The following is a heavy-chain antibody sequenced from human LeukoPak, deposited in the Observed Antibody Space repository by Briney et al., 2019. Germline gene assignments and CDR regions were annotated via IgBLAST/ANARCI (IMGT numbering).Heavy chain of an antibody. D-gene: IGHD4-23*01. CDR1: GGTFSSYA. V-gene: IGHV1-69*05. J-gene: IGHJ1*01. Sequence: SVKVSCKASGGTFSSYAISWVRQAPGQGLEWMGRIIPIFGTANYAQKYQGRVTITTDESTSTAYMELSSLRSEDTAVYYCARELGGNGFQHWGQGTLVTVSS. CDR2: IIPIFGTA. CDR3: ARELGGNGFQH.